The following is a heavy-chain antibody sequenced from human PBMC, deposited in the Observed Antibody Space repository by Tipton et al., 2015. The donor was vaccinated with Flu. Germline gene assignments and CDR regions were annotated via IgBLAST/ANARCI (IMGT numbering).Heavy chain of an antibody. Sequence: TLSLTCSVSGDSVTSSYFWGWIRQSPGKSLEWMGRIYSTGSSEYNPSLKSRVTISADTSQNHFSLRLTSVTAADTAIYYCVAYYYDTSGPIFDIWGQGILVTVST. D-gene: IGHD3-22*01. V-gene: IGHV4-39*02. J-gene: IGHJ4*02. CDR2: IYSTGSS. CDR1: GDSVTSSYF. CDR3: VAYYYDTSGPIFDI.